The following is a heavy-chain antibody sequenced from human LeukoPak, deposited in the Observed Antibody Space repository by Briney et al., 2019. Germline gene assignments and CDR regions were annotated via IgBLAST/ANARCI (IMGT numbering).Heavy chain of an antibody. V-gene: IGHV4-59*08. CDR2: IYYSGST. CDR1: GGSISIYY. CDR3: ALWDFWSGYSLDV. D-gene: IGHD3-3*01. Sequence: SETLSLTCTVSGGSISIYYWSWIRQPPGKGLEWIGYIYYSGSTNYNPSLKSRVTISVDTSKNQFSLKLSSVTAADTAVYYCALWDFWSGYSLDVWGKGTTVTVSS. J-gene: IGHJ6*04.